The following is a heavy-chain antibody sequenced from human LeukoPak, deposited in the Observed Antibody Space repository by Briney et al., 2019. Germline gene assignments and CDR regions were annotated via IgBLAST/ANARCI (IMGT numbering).Heavy chain of an antibody. CDR3: ARGLQGGLDP. CDR2: IGTAGET. V-gene: IGHV3-13*01. J-gene: IGHJ5*02. D-gene: IGHD5-24*01. CDR1: GFTFSSYA. Sequence: PGGSLRLSCAASGFTFSSYAMHWVRQVTGKGLEWVSSIGTAGETYYAGSVKGRFTISRENAKNSLYLQMNSLRAGDTAAYYCARGLQGGLDPWGQGTQVTVSS.